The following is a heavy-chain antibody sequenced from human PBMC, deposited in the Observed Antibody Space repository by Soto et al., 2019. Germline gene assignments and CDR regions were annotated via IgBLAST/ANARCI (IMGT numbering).Heavy chain of an antibody. CDR3: AKSGSIAATGDDY. J-gene: IGHJ4*02. D-gene: IGHD6-13*01. CDR2: ISYDGSNK. Sequence: GALRLSCAASGFTFSSYGMHWVRQAPGKGLEWVAVISYDGSNKYYADSVKGRFTISRDNSKNTLYLQMNSLRAEDTAVYYCAKSGSIAATGDDYWGQGTLVTVSS. CDR1: GFTFSSYG. V-gene: IGHV3-30*18.